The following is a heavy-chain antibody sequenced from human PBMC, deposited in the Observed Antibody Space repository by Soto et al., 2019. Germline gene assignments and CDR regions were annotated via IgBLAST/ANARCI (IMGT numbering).Heavy chain of an antibody. CDR2: IIPIFGTA. CDR1: GGTFSSYA. D-gene: IGHD2-2*01. J-gene: IGHJ4*02. V-gene: IGHV1-69*13. CDR3: ASSTVARDIVVVPAAKSFDY. Sequence: ASVKVSCKASGGTFSSYAISWVRQAPGQGLEWMGGIIPIFGTANYAQKFQGRVTITADESTSTAYMELSSLRSEDTAVYYCASSTVARDIVVVPAAKSFDYWGQGTLVTVSS.